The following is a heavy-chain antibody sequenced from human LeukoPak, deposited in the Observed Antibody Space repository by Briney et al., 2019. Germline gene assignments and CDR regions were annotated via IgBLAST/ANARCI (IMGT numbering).Heavy chain of an antibody. J-gene: IGHJ4*02. CDR1: GFTFSSYA. CDR3: ARGPGGRLYSSSWYGTY. Sequence: GGSLRLSCAASGFTFSSYAMHWVRQAPGKGLEWVAVISYDGSNKYYADSVKGRFTISRDNSKNTLYLQMNSLRAEDTAVYYCARGPGGRLYSSSWYGTYWGQGTLVTVSS. D-gene: IGHD6-13*01. CDR2: ISYDGSNK. V-gene: IGHV3-30-3*01.